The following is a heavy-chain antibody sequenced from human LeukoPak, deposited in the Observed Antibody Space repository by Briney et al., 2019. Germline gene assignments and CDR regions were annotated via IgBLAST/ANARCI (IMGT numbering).Heavy chain of an antibody. Sequence: GGSLRLSCAASGFTVSSNYMSWVRQAPGKGLEWVSVIYSSGSTYYADSVKGRFTISRDNSKNTLYLQMNSLRAEDTAVYYCASQARKGQYFNYWGQGTLVTVSS. CDR1: GFTVSSNY. CDR2: IYSSGST. V-gene: IGHV3-66*04. CDR3: ASQARKGQYFNY. J-gene: IGHJ4*02.